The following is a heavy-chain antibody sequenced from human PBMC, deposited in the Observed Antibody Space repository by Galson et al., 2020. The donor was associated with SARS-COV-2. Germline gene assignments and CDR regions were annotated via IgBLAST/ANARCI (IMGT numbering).Heavy chain of an antibody. D-gene: IGHD3-3*01. CDR2: INPNSGGT. J-gene: IGHJ6*02. V-gene: IGHV1-2*02. CDR1: GYTFTGYF. Sequence: ASVKVSCKASGYTFTGYFMHWVRQAPGQGLEWMGWINPNSGGTNYAQKFQGRVTMTGDTSISTAYMELSSLRSDDTAVYYCARDYDLWSGYYTDYYYGMDVWGQGTTVTVS. CDR3: ARDYDLWSGYYTDYYYGMDV.